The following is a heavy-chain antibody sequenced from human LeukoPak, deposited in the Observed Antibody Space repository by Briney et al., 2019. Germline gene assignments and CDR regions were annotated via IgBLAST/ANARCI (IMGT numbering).Heavy chain of an antibody. CDR2: FDPEDGET. J-gene: IGHJ4*02. CDR1: GYTLTELS. D-gene: IGHD3-10*01. Sequence: ASVKVSCKVSGYTLTELSMHWVRQAPGKGLEWMGGFDPEDGETIYAQKFQGRVTMTEGTSTDTAYMELSSLRSEDTAVYYCANKGLWFGESFDYWGQGTLVTVSS. V-gene: IGHV1-24*01. CDR3: ANKGLWFGESFDY.